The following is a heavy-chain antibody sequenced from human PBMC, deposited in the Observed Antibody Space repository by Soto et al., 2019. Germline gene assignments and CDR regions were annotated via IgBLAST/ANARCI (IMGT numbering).Heavy chain of an antibody. J-gene: IGHJ4*02. CDR1: GFTFSSYA. CDR3: AKGYQSFYFDY. CDR2: ISGSDST. Sequence: GGSLRLSCAASGFTFSSYAMNWVRQAPGKGLEWVSTISGSDSTHYADAVKGRFTISRDNSNNTLYLQINSLRAEDTAVYYCAKGYQSFYFDYWGQGTLVTVSS. V-gene: IGHV3-23*01. D-gene: IGHD2-2*01.